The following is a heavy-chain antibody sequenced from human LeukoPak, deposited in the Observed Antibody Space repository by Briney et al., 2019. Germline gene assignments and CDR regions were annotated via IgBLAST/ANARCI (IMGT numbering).Heavy chain of an antibody. CDR1: GFTFSNFA. Sequence: PGGSVRLSCAASGFTFSNFAMSWVRQAPGKGLEWVSCISASGGGTYYADSVKGRFTISRDNSKNTLYLQMNSLRAEDTAVYYCAKSGDSSRTYNWFDPWGQGTLVTVSS. D-gene: IGHD2-21*02. CDR2: ISASGGGT. CDR3: AKSGDSSRTYNWFDP. J-gene: IGHJ5*02. V-gene: IGHV3-23*01.